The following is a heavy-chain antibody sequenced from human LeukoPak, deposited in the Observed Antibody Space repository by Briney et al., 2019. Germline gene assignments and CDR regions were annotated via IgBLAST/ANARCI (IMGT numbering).Heavy chain of an antibody. J-gene: IGHJ3*02. Sequence: GRSLRLSCAASGFTFSSYAMHWVRQAPGKGLEWVAVISYDGSNKYYADSVKGRFTISRDNSKNTLYLQMNSLRAEDTAVYYCARALKDWLGWKYAFDIWGQGTMVTVSS. V-gene: IGHV3-30-3*01. CDR3: ARALKDWLGWKYAFDI. D-gene: IGHD3-9*01. CDR1: GFTFSSYA. CDR2: ISYDGSNK.